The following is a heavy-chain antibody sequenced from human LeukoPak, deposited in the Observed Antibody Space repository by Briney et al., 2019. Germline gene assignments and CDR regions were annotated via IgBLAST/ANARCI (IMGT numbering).Heavy chain of an antibody. Sequence: GASVKVSCKASGYTFTCYDINWVRQATGQGLEWMGWMNPNSGNTDYAQKFQSRVTMTRNTTISTAYMELSSLRSEDTAVYYCARVARAYSSSWSPRGLGFDPWGQGTLVTVSS. CDR1: GYTFTCYD. J-gene: IGHJ5*02. CDR3: ARVARAYSSSWSPRGLGFDP. D-gene: IGHD6-13*01. CDR2: MNPNSGNT. V-gene: IGHV1-8*01.